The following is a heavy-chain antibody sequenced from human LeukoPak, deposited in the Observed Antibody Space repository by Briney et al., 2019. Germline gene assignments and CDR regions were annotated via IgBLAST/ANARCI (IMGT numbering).Heavy chain of an antibody. V-gene: IGHV3-33*01. CDR1: GFTFSSHG. D-gene: IGHD3-22*01. CDR3: ARDRVRWDYYDSSGYYHEGVDY. J-gene: IGHJ4*02. CDR2: IWYDGSNK. Sequence: GGSLRLSCAASGFTFSSHGMHWVRQAPGRGLEWVAVIWYDGSNKYYADSVKGRFTISRDNSKNTLYLQMNSLRAEDTAVYYCARDRVRWDYYDSSGYYHEGVDYWGQGTLVTVSS.